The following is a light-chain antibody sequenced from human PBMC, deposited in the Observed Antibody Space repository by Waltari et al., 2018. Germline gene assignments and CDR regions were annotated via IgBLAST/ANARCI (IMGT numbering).Light chain of an antibody. CDR1: SLRSYY. J-gene: IGLJ2*01. Sequence: SSELTQDPAVSVALGQTVRITCQGDSLRSYYASWYQQKPGQAPVLVIYGTNNRPSGIPDRFSCSSSGNTASLTITGAQAEDEADYYCNARDSSGNHVVFGGGTKLTVL. V-gene: IGLV3-19*01. CDR2: GTN. CDR3: NARDSSGNHVV.